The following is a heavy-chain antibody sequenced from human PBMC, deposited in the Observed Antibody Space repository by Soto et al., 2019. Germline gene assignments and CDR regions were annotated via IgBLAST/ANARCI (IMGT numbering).Heavy chain of an antibody. Sequence: PPETLFLTCTVSSAPITKYYWGWVLQAPGRALEWIGFTHHSGYISYSPSLKSRVTMSVDPSKNQVSLKLTSVTAADTAVYYCGKLQSFISWCSDSWGQGFLVTVSS. V-gene: IGHV4-4*09. J-gene: IGHJ4*02. CDR3: GKLQSFISWCSDS. D-gene: IGHD2-15*01. CDR1: SAPITKYY. CDR2: THHSGYI.